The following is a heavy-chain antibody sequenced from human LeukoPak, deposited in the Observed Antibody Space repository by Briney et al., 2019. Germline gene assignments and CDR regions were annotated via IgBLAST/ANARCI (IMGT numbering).Heavy chain of an antibody. Sequence: PGRSLRLSCAASGFTFSSYGMHWVRQAPGKGLEWVAVISYDGSNKYYADSVKGRFTISRDNSKNTLYLQMNSLRAEDTAVYYCAKDEVAVAGILGYFQHWGQGTLVTVSS. CDR3: AKDEVAVAGILGYFQH. D-gene: IGHD6-19*01. V-gene: IGHV3-30*18. CDR1: GFTFSSYG. J-gene: IGHJ1*01. CDR2: ISYDGSNK.